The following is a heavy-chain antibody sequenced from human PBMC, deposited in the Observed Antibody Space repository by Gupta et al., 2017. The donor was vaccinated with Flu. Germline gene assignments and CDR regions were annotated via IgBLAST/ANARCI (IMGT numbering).Heavy chain of an antibody. D-gene: IGHD3-10*01. CDR2: IRSKANSYAT. V-gene: IGHV3-73*02. CDR3: TRLGVHFDY. Sequence: EVQLVESGGGLVQPGGSLKLSCAASGFTFSGSAMHWVRQASGKGLEWVGRIRSKANSYATAYAASVKGRFTISRDDSKNTAYLQMNSLKTEDTAVYYCTRLGVHFDYWGQGTLVTVSS. J-gene: IGHJ4*02. CDR1: GFTFSGSA.